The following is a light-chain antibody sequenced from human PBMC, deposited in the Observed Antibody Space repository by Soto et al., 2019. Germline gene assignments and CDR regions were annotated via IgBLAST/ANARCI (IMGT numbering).Light chain of an antibody. CDR3: QQRSDWPGLT. CDR2: DAS. J-gene: IGKJ4*01. Sequence: EIERAQYPATVDSSARGIATLSFRASQTVGVRLAWYQHKPGQAPRLLIYDASNRATGIPARFTGSGSGTDFTLTISSLAPEDFAVYYCQQRSDWPGLTFGGGTKVDI. CDR1: QTVGVR. V-gene: IGKV3-11*01.